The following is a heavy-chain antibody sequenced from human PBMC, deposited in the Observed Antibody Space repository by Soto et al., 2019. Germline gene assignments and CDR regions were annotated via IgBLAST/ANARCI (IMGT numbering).Heavy chain of an antibody. V-gene: IGHV4-34*01. D-gene: IGHD2-2*01. CDR1: GGSFSDSY. CDR2: ITSSGTT. Sequence: PSETLSLTCAVFGGSFSDSYWSWIRQSPGKGLEWIGEITSSGTTYYNPSLKSRVTISGDTSKNQFSLEVRSVTAADTAVYYCARGRPAIARRWFDSWGQGTLVTVSS. J-gene: IGHJ5*01. CDR3: ARGRPAIARRWFDS.